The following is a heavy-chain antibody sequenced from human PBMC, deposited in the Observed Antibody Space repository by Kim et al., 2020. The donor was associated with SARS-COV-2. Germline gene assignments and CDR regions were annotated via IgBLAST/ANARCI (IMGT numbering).Heavy chain of an antibody. D-gene: IGHD6-13*01. CDR1: GFTFTSYT. Sequence: GGSLRLSCAASGFTFTSYTMTWVRQAPGKGLEWVSSISGSGDKTYYADSVTGRVTISRDNSMNILYLQLNTMRAEDTAIYHCATRDTVSTWLHFAYWGHGTLVTVSS. V-gene: IGHV3-23*01. J-gene: IGHJ4*01. CDR2: ISGSGDKT. CDR3: ATRDTVSTWLHFAY.